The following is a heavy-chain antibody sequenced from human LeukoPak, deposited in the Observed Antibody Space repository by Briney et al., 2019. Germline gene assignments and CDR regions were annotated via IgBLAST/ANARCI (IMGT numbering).Heavy chain of an antibody. CDR3: TTASYYYYDSSDDAFDI. D-gene: IGHD3-22*01. CDR1: GFTFSNAW. J-gene: IGHJ3*02. V-gene: IGHV3-15*01. CDR2: IKSKTDGGTT. Sequence: GGSLRLSCAASGFTFSNAWMSWVRQAPGKGLEWVGRIKSKTDGGTTDYAAPVKGRFTISRDDSKNTLYLQMNSLKTEDTAVYYCTTASYYYYDSSDDAFDIWGQGTMVTVSS.